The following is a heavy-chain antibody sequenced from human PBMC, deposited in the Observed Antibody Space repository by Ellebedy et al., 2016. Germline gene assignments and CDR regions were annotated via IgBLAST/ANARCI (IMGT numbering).Heavy chain of an antibody. CDR1: GGSFSGYY. CDR2: INHSGST. Sequence: SETLSLTXAVYGGSFSGYYWSWIRQPPGKGLEWIGEINHSGSTNYNPSLKSRVTMSVDTSKNQFSLKLSSVTAADTAVYYCARVGLLWFGESYGMDVWGQGTTVTVSS. CDR3: ARVGLLWFGESYGMDV. J-gene: IGHJ6*02. V-gene: IGHV4-34*01. D-gene: IGHD3-10*01.